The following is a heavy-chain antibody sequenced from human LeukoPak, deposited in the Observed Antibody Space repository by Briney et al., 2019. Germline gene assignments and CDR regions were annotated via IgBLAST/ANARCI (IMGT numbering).Heavy chain of an antibody. V-gene: IGHV3-23*01. CDR2: VSDSGDYT. J-gene: IGHJ4*02. CDR3: AKGGKWDVTPFDY. CDR1: GFTFNSYA. Sequence: GGSLRLSCAASGFTFNSYAMTWVRQAPGKGLEWVSPVSDSGDYTYYADSVKGRFTISRDNSKNTLYLQVNSLRAEDTAVYYCAKGGKWDVTPFDYWGQGTLVTVSS. D-gene: IGHD1-26*01.